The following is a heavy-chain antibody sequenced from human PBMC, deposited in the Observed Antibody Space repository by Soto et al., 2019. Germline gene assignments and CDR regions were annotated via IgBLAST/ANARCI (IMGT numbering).Heavy chain of an antibody. CDR3: AREGPGITMVFDI. D-gene: IGHD3-10*01. Sequence: GASVKVSCKASGGTFSSYAIGWVRQAPGQGLEWMGGIIPIFGTANYAQKFQGRVTITADESTSTAYMELSSLRSEDTAVYYCAREGPGITMVFDIWGQGTMVTVSS. CDR1: GGTFSSYA. CDR2: IIPIFGTA. J-gene: IGHJ3*02. V-gene: IGHV1-69*13.